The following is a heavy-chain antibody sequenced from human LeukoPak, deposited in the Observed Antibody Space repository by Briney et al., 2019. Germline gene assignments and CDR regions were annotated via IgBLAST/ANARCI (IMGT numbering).Heavy chain of an antibody. CDR3: ARARRDCSGGSCYPDYNWFDP. CDR2: ICSSGSAI. Sequence: PGGSLRLSCAASGFTFSSYEMNWVRQAPGKGLDWVSYICSSGSAIYYADSVRGRFTISRDNAKNSLYLQMNSLRAEDTAVYYCARARRDCSGGSCYPDYNWFDPWGQGTLVTVSS. J-gene: IGHJ5*02. D-gene: IGHD2-15*01. CDR1: GFTFSSYE. V-gene: IGHV3-48*03.